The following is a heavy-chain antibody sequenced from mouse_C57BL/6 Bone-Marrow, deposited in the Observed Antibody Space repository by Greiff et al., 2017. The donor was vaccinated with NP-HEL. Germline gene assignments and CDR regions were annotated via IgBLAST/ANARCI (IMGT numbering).Heavy chain of an antibody. J-gene: IGHJ2*01. CDR2: ISYGGST. CDR3: ARGGRDYGSSSFDY. V-gene: IGHV3-1*01. D-gene: IGHD1-1*01. CDR1: GYSITSGYD. Sequence: DVKLQESGPGMVKPSQSLSLTCTVTGYSITSGYDWHWIRHFPGNKLEWMGYISYGGSTNYNPSLKSRISITHDTSKNHFFLKLNSVTTEDTATYYCARGGRDYGSSSFDYWGQGTTLTVSS.